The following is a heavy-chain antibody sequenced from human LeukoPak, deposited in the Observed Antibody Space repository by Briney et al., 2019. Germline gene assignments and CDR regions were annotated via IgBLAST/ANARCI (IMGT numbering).Heavy chain of an antibody. J-gene: IGHJ4*02. D-gene: IGHD1-20*01. CDR3: AREEMNNWVPGY. CDR2: IYYDGSA. V-gene: IGHV4-39*07. Sequence: SSETLSLTCTVSGGSITSSSHYWGWIRQPPGQGLQWIGLIYYDGSAYYNLSLKSRLTISIDTSKSQFSLQLSSVTAADTAVYYCAREEMNNWVPGYWGQGTLVTVSS. CDR1: GGSITSSSHY.